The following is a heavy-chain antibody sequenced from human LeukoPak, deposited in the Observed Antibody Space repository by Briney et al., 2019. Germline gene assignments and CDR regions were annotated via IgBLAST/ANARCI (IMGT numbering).Heavy chain of an antibody. Sequence: PGGSLRLSCAASGFTFSSYAMSWVPQAPGKGLEWVSAISGSGGSTYYADTVKGRFTISRDNSKNTLYLQMNSPRAEDTAVYYCAKAYCSGGSCPNWFDPWGQGTLVTVSS. V-gene: IGHV3-23*01. D-gene: IGHD2-15*01. CDR2: ISGSGGST. CDR3: AKAYCSGGSCPNWFDP. CDR1: GFTFSSYA. J-gene: IGHJ5*02.